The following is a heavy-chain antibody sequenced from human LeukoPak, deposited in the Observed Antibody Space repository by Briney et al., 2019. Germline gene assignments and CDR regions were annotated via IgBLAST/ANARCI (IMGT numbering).Heavy chain of an antibody. D-gene: IGHD3-10*01. V-gene: IGHV3-9*01. CDR1: GFTFDDYA. Sequence: GGSLRLSCAASGFTFDDYAMHWVRQAPGKGLEWVSGISWNSGSIGYADSVKGRFTISRDNAKNSLYLQMNSQRAEDTAVYYCAREGVTMVRGANYYYYYMDVWGKGTTVTVSS. CDR2: ISWNSGSI. J-gene: IGHJ6*03. CDR3: AREGVTMVRGANYYYYYMDV.